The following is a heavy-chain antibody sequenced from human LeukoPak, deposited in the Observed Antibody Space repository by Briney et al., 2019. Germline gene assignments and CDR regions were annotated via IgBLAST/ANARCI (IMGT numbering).Heavy chain of an antibody. V-gene: IGHV4-34*01. Sequence: SETLSLTCAVYGGSFSGYYWSWIRQPPGKGLEWIGEINHSGSTNYNPSLKSRVTISVDTSKNQFSLKLSSVTAADTAVYCYARTAPYNWNSDAFDIWGQGTMVTVSS. CDR2: INHSGST. J-gene: IGHJ3*02. CDR3: ARTAPYNWNSDAFDI. D-gene: IGHD1-7*01. CDR1: GGSFSGYY.